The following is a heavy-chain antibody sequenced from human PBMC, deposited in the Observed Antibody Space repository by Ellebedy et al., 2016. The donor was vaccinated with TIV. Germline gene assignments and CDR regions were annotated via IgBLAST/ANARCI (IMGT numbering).Heavy chain of an antibody. CDR3: ARARDQKSSRQYGMDV. J-gene: IGHJ6*02. CDR2: ISSSSSYI. Sequence: GESLKISXAASGFTFSSYSMNWVRQAPGKGLEWVSSISSSSSYIYYADSVKGRFTISRDNSKNTLYLQMNSLRAEDTAVYYCARARDQKSSRQYGMDVWGQGTTVTVSS. CDR1: GFTFSSYS. D-gene: IGHD3-10*01. V-gene: IGHV3-21*01.